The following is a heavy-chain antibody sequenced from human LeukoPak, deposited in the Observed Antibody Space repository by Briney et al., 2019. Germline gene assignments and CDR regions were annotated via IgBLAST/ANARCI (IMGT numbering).Heavy chain of an antibody. J-gene: IGHJ4*02. Sequence: ASVKVSCKASGYTFTSYYMHWVRQAPGQGLEWMGIINPSGGSTSYAQKFQGRVTMTRDTSTSTVYMELSSLRSEDTAVYYCARVEYYYDSSGPWRYWGQGTLVTVSS. D-gene: IGHD3-22*01. CDR2: INPSGGST. CDR1: GYTFTSYY. CDR3: ARVEYYYDSSGPWRY. V-gene: IGHV1-46*01.